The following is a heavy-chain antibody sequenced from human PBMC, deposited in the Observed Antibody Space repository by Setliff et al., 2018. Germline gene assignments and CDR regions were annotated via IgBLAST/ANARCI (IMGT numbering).Heavy chain of an antibody. V-gene: IGHV4-39*07. J-gene: IGHJ5*02. Sequence: SETLSLTCTVSGGSISTSSYYWGWIRQPPGKGLEWIGSIYYSGSTYYNPSLKSRVTISVDTSKKQFSLKLSSVTAADTAMYYCARSRSNFWSGYFNWFDPWGQGTLVTVSS. CDR1: GGSISTSSYY. D-gene: IGHD3-3*01. CDR2: IYYSGST. CDR3: ARSRSNFWSGYFNWFDP.